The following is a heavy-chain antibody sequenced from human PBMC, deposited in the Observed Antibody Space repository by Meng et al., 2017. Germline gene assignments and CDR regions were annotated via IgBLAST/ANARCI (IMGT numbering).Heavy chain of an antibody. J-gene: IGHJ2*01. CDR1: GFTFSTYG. V-gene: IGHV3-13*01. CDR3: VRKIGGTTNFDL. Sequence: EVELVGSGGGLVQPGGSLRLSCAASGFTFSTYGMHWVRQVTGKGLEWVSAISIGGDTFYAGSVEGRFTISRENAKNSVYLQMNSLRDGDTAVYYCVRKIGGTTNFDLWGRGTLVTVSS. D-gene: IGHD1-7*01. CDR2: ISIGGDT.